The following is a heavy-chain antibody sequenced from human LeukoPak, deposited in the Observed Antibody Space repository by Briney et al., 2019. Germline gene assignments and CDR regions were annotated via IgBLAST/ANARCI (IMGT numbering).Heavy chain of an antibody. J-gene: IGHJ4*01. V-gene: IGHV3-53*05. CDR1: GFTVSSNY. CDR2: IYSGGST. Sequence: GGSLRLSCAASGFTVSSNYMSWVRQAPGKGLEWVSVIYSGGSTYYADSVKGRFTVSRDNSKNTLYLQMNSLRVDDTAVYFCARAPVVSCRGAFCYPLDYWGHGILITVSS. D-gene: IGHD2-15*01. CDR3: ARAPVVSCRGAFCYPLDY.